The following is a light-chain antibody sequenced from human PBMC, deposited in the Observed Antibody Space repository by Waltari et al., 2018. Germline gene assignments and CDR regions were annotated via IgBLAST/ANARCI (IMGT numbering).Light chain of an antibody. CDR1: SNDIGSYNF. CDR2: AVS. Sequence: QSALTQPASVSGSPGQPITVSCIGTSNDIGSYNFVSWFQQHPGRTPKLLIYAVSERPLWVSNRFSGSKSGNTASLTISGLQAEDEADYYCFSYAGSNSFAFGGGTRVTVL. V-gene: IGLV2-23*02. CDR3: FSYAGSNSFA. J-gene: IGLJ2*01.